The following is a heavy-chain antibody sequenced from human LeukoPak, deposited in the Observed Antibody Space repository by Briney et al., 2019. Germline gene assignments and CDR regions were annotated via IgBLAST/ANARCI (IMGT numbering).Heavy chain of an antibody. V-gene: IGHV1/OR15-1*01. CDR1: GYIFTGYY. Sequence: ASVKVCCKASGYIFTGYYMHWVRQAPGQELGWMGRINPNSGGTNYAQKFQGRVTMTRDTSISTAYTELSSLRSEDTAVYYCARGYTCGYWGQGTLVIVSS. D-gene: IGHD5-18*01. J-gene: IGHJ4*02. CDR2: INPNSGGT. CDR3: ARGYTCGY.